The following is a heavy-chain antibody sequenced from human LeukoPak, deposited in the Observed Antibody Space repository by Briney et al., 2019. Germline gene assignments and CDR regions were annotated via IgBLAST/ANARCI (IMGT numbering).Heavy chain of an antibody. D-gene: IGHD4-17*01. CDR1: GAAISSSSSS. CDR2: IYYSGLT. Sequence: SETLSLTCTVSGAAISSSSSSWGWVRQPPGKGPEWIGSIYYSGLTYDNPSLKSRVSISVDPSKNHFSLKVSSVTAADTAVYYCASGTFDDYGDYDRGDYFDHWGQGTLVTVSS. J-gene: IGHJ4*02. CDR3: ASGTFDDYGDYDRGDYFDH. V-gene: IGHV4-39*02.